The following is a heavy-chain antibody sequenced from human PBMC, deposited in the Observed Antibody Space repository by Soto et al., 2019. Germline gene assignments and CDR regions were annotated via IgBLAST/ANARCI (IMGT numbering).Heavy chain of an antibody. CDR1: GFTFSSYG. V-gene: IGHV3-30*18. CDR2: ILYDGSKK. Sequence: GGSLRLSCAASGFTFSSYGMHWVRQAPGKGLEWVAVILYDGSKKYYADSMKGRFTISRDNSKNTLYLQMNSLRAEDTALYYCAKDRGALRWSEEHYYFDYWGRGSLVTVSS. CDR3: AKDRGALRWSEEHYYFDY. D-gene: IGHD4-17*01. J-gene: IGHJ4*02.